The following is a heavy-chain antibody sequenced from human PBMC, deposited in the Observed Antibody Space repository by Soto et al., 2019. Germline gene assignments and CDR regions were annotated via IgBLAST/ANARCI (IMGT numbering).Heavy chain of an antibody. CDR1: GGSISSYY. Sequence: PSETLSLTCTVSGGSISSYYWSWIRQPPGKGLEWIGYIYYSGSTNYNPSLKSRVTISVDTSKNQFSLKLSSVTAADTAVYYCASTDSSSGYRWLDYWGQGTLVTVSS. CDR3: ASTDSSSGYRWLDY. D-gene: IGHD6-13*01. J-gene: IGHJ4*02. CDR2: IYYSGST. V-gene: IGHV4-59*01.